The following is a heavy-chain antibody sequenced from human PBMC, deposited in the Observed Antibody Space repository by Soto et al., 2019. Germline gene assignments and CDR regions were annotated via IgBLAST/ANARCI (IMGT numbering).Heavy chain of an antibody. D-gene: IGHD2-15*01. CDR3: ARDNPSCSGGSCYSFYFDY. Sequence: GESLKISCKASGYSFTRKWISWVRQMPGKGLEWMGRIDPTDSYTNYSPSFQGHVTISVDKSSSTAYVQWSSLRSEDTAVYYCARDNPSCSGGSCYSFYFDYWGQGTLVTVSS. CDR1: GYSFTRKW. CDR2: IDPTDSYT. V-gene: IGHV5-10-1*01. J-gene: IGHJ4*02.